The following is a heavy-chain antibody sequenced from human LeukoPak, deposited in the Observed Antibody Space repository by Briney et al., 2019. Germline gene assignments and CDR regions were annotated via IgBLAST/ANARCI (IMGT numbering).Heavy chain of an antibody. D-gene: IGHD6-13*01. Sequence: PGESLKISCKGSGNSFASYWIGWERQMPGKVLEWMGIICPDDSDTRYSPSFQGQVTITADKSISTAYLQWNSLKASDTAVYFCARRIAGSGSDYWGQGTLVTVSS. CDR2: ICPDDSDT. V-gene: IGHV5-51*01. CDR1: GNSFASYW. J-gene: IGHJ4*02. CDR3: ARRIAGSGSDY.